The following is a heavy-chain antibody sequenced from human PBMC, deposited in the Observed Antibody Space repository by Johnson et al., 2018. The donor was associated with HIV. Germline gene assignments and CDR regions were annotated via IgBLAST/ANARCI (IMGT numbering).Heavy chain of an antibody. CDR2: IRYDGSNK. D-gene: IGHD2-15*01. CDR1: GFTFSSYG. Sequence: HVQLVESGGGVVQPGGSLRLSCAASGFTFSSYGMHWVRQAPGKGLEWVAFIRYDGSNKYYADSVKGRFTISRDNSKNTLYLQMNSLRAEDTAVYYCAKEGWSQNAFDIWGQGTMVTVSS. V-gene: IGHV3-30*02. J-gene: IGHJ3*02. CDR3: AKEGWSQNAFDI.